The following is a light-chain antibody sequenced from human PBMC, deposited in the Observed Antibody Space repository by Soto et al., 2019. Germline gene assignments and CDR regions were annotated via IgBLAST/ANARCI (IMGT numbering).Light chain of an antibody. CDR1: QSVLYSSNNKNY. CDR2: WAS. CDR3: QQYYSTRT. V-gene: IGKV4-1*01. J-gene: IGKJ4*01. Sequence: DIVMTQSPDSLAVSLGERATINCKSSQSVLYSSNNKNYLAWYQQKPGQPPKLLIYWASTRQSGVPDRFSGSGSGTDFTLNISSLQAEDVAVYYCQQYYSTRTFGGGTKVEIK.